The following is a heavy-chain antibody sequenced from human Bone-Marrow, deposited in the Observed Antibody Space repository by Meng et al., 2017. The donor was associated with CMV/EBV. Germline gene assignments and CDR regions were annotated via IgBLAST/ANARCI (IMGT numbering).Heavy chain of an antibody. D-gene: IGHD3-10*01. J-gene: IGHJ4*02. CDR3: ARMRGAGPGGYFDL. CDR2: ISDSGNTI. Sequence: GESLKISCVPSGFIFSDHYMRWIRQAPGKGLEWVSYISDSGNTIYVDSVKGRSTISRDNAKESLFLQMNSLRAEDTAVYYCARMRGAGPGGYFDLWGQGTLVTVSS. V-gene: IGHV3-11*01. CDR1: GFIFSDHY.